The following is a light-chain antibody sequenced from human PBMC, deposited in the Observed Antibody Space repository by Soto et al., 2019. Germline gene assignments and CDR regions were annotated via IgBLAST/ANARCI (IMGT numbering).Light chain of an antibody. CDR1: QSVLYSSNNKNY. CDR3: QQYYSIPYT. CDR2: WAS. Sequence: DIGMTKSPDSLAVSLGERATINCKSSQSVLYSSNNKNYLGWYQQKPGQSPNLLIYWASTRESGVPDRFSGSGSGTEFTLTISSLQAEDVAVYYCQQYYSIPYTFGQGTKVDIK. J-gene: IGKJ2*01. V-gene: IGKV4-1*01.